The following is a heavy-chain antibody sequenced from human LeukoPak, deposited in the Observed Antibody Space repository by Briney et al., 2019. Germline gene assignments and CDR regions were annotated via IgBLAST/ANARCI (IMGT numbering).Heavy chain of an antibody. CDR1: GFTFSDYY. CDR3: ARDPDGDYFDY. D-gene: IGHD4-17*01. Sequence: KPGGSLRLSCAASGFTFSDYYMSWIRQVPGKGLEWLSYISGSGTNKYYADSVKGRFTISRDNAKNSLYLQMNSLRAEDTAVYYCARDPDGDYFDYWGQGTLVTVSS. J-gene: IGHJ4*02. V-gene: IGHV3-11*04. CDR2: ISGSGTNK.